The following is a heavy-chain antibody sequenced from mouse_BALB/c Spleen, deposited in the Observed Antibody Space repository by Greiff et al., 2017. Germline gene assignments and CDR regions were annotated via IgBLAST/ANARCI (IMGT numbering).Heavy chain of an antibody. V-gene: IGHV5-9*03. Sequence: EVKLMESGGGLVKPGGSLKLSCAASGFTFSSYTMSWVRQTPEKRLEWVATISSGGGNTYYPDSVKGRFTISRDNAKNNLYLQMSSLRSEDTALYYCARYDYRAMDYWGQGTSVTVSS. CDR3: ARYDYRAMDY. CDR2: ISSGGGNT. J-gene: IGHJ4*01. CDR1: GFTFSSYT. D-gene: IGHD2-4*01.